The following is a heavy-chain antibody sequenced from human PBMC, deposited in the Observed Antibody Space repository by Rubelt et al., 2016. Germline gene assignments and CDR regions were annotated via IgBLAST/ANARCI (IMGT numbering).Heavy chain of an antibody. CDR1: GYTFTSYG. J-gene: IGHJ3*02. V-gene: IGHV1-18*01. Sequence: QVQLVQSGAEVKKPGASVKVSCKASGYTFTSYGISWVRQAPGQGLEWMGWISAYNGNTNYAQKLQGRVTMTTDTSTSTADMELSSLRSDDTAVYYCARDFLTSRYSGSSGAFDIWGQGTMVTVSS. D-gene: IGHD1-26*01. CDR3: ARDFLTSRYSGSSGAFDI. CDR2: ISAYNGNT.